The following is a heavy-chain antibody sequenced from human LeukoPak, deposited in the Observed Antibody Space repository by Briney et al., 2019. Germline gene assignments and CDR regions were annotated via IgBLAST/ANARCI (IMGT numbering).Heavy chain of an antibody. CDR2: ISYDGSIK. V-gene: IGHV3-30*18. D-gene: IGHD1-26*01. J-gene: IGHJ4*02. CDR1: GFTFSSYG. Sequence: GGSLRLSCAASGFTFSSYGMHWVRLAPGKGLEWVAVISYDGSIKYYADSVRGRFTISRDNSKNTLYLKMNSLRAEDTAVYYCAKDKGREGDYWGQGTLVTVSS. CDR3: AKDKGREGDY.